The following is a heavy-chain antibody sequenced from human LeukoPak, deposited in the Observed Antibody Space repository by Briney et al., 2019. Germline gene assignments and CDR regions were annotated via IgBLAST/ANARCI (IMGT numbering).Heavy chain of an antibody. CDR3: ARRDSGFEFFAY. CDR1: GYSFTNYW. D-gene: IGHD5-12*01. CDR2: IYPGDSDT. V-gene: IGHV5-51*01. J-gene: IGHJ4*02. Sequence: GEALKISCKGSGYSFTNYWIGWVRQMPGKGLEWMGIIYPGDSDTRYSPSFQSQVTISADKSFNTAYLHWSSLKASDTPTSSCARRDSGFEFFAYWGRGPLVTVSS.